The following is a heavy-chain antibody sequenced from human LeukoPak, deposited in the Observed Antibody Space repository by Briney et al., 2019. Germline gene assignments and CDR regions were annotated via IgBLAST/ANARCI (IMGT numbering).Heavy chain of an antibody. CDR2: INHSGST. Sequence: PSETLSLTCAVCGGSFSGYYWSWIRQPPGKGLEWIGEINHSGSTNYNPSLKSRVTISVDTSKNQFSLKLSSVTAADTAVYYCGISAAAARAFDYWGQGTLVTVSS. J-gene: IGHJ4*02. CDR1: GGSFSGYY. D-gene: IGHD6-13*01. CDR3: GISAAAARAFDY. V-gene: IGHV4-34*01.